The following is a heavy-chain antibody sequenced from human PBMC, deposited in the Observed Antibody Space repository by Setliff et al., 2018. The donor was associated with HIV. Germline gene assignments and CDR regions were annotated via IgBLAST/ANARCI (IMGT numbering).Heavy chain of an antibody. CDR1: RRTFNSHT. CDR3: VRGVQSPPHYSYYYMDV. Sequence: SVKVSCKASRRTFNSHTINWVRQAPGQGLDWMGRIIPILGVANYAQRFQGKVTITADKSTSTAYMEMTSLRFDDTAMYYCVRGVQSPPHYSYYYMDVWGEGTMVTVSS. CDR2: IIPILGVA. D-gene: IGHD3-3*01. J-gene: IGHJ6*03. V-gene: IGHV1-69*02.